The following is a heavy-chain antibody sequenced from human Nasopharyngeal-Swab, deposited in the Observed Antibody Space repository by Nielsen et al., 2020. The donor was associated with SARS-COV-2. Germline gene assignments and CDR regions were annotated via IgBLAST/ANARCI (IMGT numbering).Heavy chain of an antibody. CDR2: ISSSSYI. CDR1: GFTFSSYS. J-gene: IGHJ4*02. CDR3: ASDYGGNQPIFDY. Sequence: GESLKISCAASGFTFSSYSMNWVRQAPGKGLEWVSSISSSSYINYADSVKGRFTISRDNAKNSLYLQMNSLRAEDTAVYYCASDYGGNQPIFDYWGQGTLVTVSS. V-gene: IGHV3-21*01. D-gene: IGHD4-23*01.